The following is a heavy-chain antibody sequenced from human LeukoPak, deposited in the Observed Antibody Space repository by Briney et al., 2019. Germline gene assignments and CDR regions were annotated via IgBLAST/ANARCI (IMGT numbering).Heavy chain of an antibody. CDR3: VKDRSIAAPNNDFFDS. D-gene: IGHD6-6*01. CDR1: GFTFNRFY. J-gene: IGHJ4*02. CDR2: ISSNGATT. Sequence: PGGSLRLSCSASGFTFNRFYLHWVRQAPGKGLEFVSHISSNGATTYYAGSVKGRFTISRDNSRNTLYLQTSSLRADDTAVYYCVKDRSIAAPNNDFFDSWGQGALVTVSS. V-gene: IGHV3-64D*06.